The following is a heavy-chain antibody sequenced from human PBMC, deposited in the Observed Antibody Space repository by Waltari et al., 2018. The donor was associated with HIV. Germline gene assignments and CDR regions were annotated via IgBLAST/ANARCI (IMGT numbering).Heavy chain of an antibody. V-gene: IGHV3-30-3*01. CDR3: ASRDGYNDPNAFDI. J-gene: IGHJ3*02. CDR1: GFTFSSYA. CDR2: ISHDGSNK. Sequence: QVQLVESGGGVVQPGRSLRLSCAASGFTFSSYAMHWVRSAPGKWLEWVAIISHDGSNKYYADSVNGRFTISRDNSKNTLYLQMNSLRAEDTAVYYCASRDGYNDPNAFDIWGQGTMVTVSS. D-gene: IGHD5-12*01.